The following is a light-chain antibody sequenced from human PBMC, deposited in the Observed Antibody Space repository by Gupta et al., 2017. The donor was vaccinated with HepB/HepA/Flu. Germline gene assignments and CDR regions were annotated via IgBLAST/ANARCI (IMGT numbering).Light chain of an antibody. V-gene: IGKV3-11*01. CDR3: RQRSSWRN. CDR1: QSVGSS. Sequence: EIVLTQSPATLSLSPGERATLSCRDSQSVGSSLASYQQKPGQTPRLIIYGASNRANGIPARFSGSGSATDFTLTISRLEIEDCAVYFCRQRSSWRNFGQGTKLDIK. J-gene: IGKJ2*02. CDR2: GAS.